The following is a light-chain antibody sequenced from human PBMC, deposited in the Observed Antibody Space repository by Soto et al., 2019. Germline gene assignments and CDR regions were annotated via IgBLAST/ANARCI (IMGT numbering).Light chain of an antibody. Sequence: EIVMTQSPATLSVSPGERATLSCRASQSVSSKLAWYQQKPGQAPRLLIYDASTRATGIPARFSGSGSGTEFTLTIGSLQSEDFAVYYCQQSDSWPRTFGQGTKV. CDR3: QQSDSWPRT. CDR1: QSVSSK. V-gene: IGKV3-15*01. CDR2: DAS. J-gene: IGKJ1*01.